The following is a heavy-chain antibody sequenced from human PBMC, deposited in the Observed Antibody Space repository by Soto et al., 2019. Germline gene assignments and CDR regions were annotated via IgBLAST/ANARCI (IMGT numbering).Heavy chain of an antibody. D-gene: IGHD6-13*01. CDR1: GFTFSSYW. CDR3: ARKQQLAPGPDY. J-gene: IGHJ4*02. V-gene: IGHV3-74*01. Sequence: GGSLRLSCAASGFTFSSYWMHWVRQAPGKGLVWVSRINSDGSSTSYADSVKGRFTISRDNAKNTLYLQMNSLRAEDTAVYYCARKQQLAPGPDYWGQGTLVTVSS. CDR2: INSDGSST.